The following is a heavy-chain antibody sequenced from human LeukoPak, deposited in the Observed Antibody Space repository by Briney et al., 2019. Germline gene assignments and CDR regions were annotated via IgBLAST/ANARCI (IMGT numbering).Heavy chain of an antibody. V-gene: IGHV3-21*04. CDR2: ISVRSNYI. CDR3: AKPYYYESSGLVYYFDY. CDR1: GYTFSSYS. J-gene: IGHJ4*02. D-gene: IGHD3-22*01. Sequence: GGSLRLSCAASGYTFSSYSINWVRQAPGKGLEWVSSISVRSNYIYCADSVRGRFRISRDDARDSLYLQMNSLRAEDTAVYYCAKPYYYESSGLVYYFDYWGQGSLVTVSS.